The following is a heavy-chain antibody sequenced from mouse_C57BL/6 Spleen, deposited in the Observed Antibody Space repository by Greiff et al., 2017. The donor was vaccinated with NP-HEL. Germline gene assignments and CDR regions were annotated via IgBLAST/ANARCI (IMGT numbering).Heavy chain of an antibody. Sequence: QVQLKESGAELVRPGASVKLSCKASGYTFTDYYINWVKQRPGQGLEWIARIYPGSGNTYYNEKFKGKATLTAEKSSSTAYMQLSSLTSEDSAVYFCARDDGYLDYWGQGTTLTVSS. CDR1: GYTFTDYY. CDR2: IYPGSGNT. CDR3: ARDDGYLDY. V-gene: IGHV1-76*01. D-gene: IGHD2-3*01. J-gene: IGHJ2*01.